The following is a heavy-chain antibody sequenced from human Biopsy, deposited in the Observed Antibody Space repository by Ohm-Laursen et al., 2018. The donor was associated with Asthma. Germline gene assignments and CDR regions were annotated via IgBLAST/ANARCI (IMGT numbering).Heavy chain of an antibody. Sequence: SSLRLSCTASGFSFSNYGMHWARQAPGKGLDWVAVISFDGTNRNYTDSVKGRFTISRDNSRNTLHLEMNSLRAEDTAVYFCAKEVFPGWELRRGPDSWGQGTLVTVSS. CDR2: ISFDGTNR. J-gene: IGHJ4*02. V-gene: IGHV3-30*18. CDR1: GFSFSNYG. CDR3: AKEVFPGWELRRGPDS. D-gene: IGHD1-26*01.